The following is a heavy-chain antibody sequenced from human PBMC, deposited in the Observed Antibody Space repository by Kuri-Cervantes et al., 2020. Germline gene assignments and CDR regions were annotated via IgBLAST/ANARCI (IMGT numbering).Heavy chain of an antibody. Sequence: SETLSLTCTVSGGSVSSGSYYWSWIRQPPGKGLEWIGYIYYSGSTNYNPSLKSRVTISVDTSKNQFSLKLSSVTAADTAVYYCARVSQRITMINPPDWFDPWGQGTLVTVSS. CDR1: GGSVSSGSYY. V-gene: IGHV4-61*01. CDR3: ARVSQRITMINPPDWFDP. CDR2: IYYSGST. J-gene: IGHJ5*02. D-gene: IGHD3-22*01.